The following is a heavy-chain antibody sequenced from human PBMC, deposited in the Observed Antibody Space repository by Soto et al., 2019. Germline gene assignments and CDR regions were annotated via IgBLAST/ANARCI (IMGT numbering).Heavy chain of an antibody. V-gene: IGHV3-30*04. J-gene: IGHJ4*02. D-gene: IGHD6-19*01. CDR1: LFTFISYA. Sequence: GGSLRLSCAASLFTFISYAMHWVRQAPGKGLEWVAVISYDGRNKYYADSVKGRFTISRDNSKNTLYLQMNSLRAEDTAVYYCARPYSSGWYGDLDYWGQGTLVTVSS. CDR3: ARPYSSGWYGDLDY. CDR2: ISYDGRNK.